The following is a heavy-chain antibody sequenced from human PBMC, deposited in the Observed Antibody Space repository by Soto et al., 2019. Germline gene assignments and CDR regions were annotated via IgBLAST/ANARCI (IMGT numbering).Heavy chain of an antibody. CDR3: ARDSMIIYSGYDGAFDY. CDR1: GYTFTSYA. CDR2: INAGNGNT. D-gene: IGHD5-12*01. V-gene: IGHV1-3*01. Sequence: APVKVSCKASGYTFTSYAMHWVRQAPGQRLEWMGWINAGNGNTKYSQKFQGRVTITRDTSASTAYMELSSLRSEDTAVYYCARDSMIIYSGYDGAFDYWGQGTLVTVSS. J-gene: IGHJ4*02.